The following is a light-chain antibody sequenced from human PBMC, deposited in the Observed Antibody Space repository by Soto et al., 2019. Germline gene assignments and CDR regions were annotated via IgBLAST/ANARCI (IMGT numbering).Light chain of an antibody. V-gene: IGLV6-57*04. CDR2: EDN. CDR1: SGSIASNY. J-gene: IGLJ2*01. Sequence: FMLTQPHSVSESPGKTVSISCTRISGSIASNYVQWYQQRPGSAPTLVIYEDNQRPSGVPHRFSASIDSSSNSASLTISGLKTDDEADYYCQSYDVDNHVVFGGGTKLTVL. CDR3: QSYDVDNHVV.